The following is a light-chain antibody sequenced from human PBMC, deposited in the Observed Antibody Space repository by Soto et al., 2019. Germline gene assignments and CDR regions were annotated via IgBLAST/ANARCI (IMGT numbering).Light chain of an antibody. Sequence: HSALTQPASVSGSAGQSVTISCTGPRSDIGDSNFISWYQHSPGKAPRLLIYEVNNRPSGVSRRFSGSKAGNTASLTISGLLDDDEADYFCASFRSGTILVFGSGTKLTVL. V-gene: IGLV2-14*01. J-gene: IGLJ2*01. CDR1: RSDIGDSNF. CDR3: ASFRSGTILV. CDR2: EVN.